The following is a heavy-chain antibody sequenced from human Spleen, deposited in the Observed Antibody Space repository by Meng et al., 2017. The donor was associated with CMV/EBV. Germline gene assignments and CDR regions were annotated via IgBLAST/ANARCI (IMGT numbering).Heavy chain of an antibody. CDR3: TRAFGEVTFFDY. Sequence: GGSLRLSCTASGFSFRDYSLNWVRQAPGKGLEWVAFIRSTPHGGTSEYAPSVKGRFTISRDDSKSIAYLQMNSLKTEDTAVYYCTRAFGEVTFFDYWGQGTQVTVSS. CDR1: GFSFRDYS. D-gene: IGHD3-3*01. J-gene: IGHJ4*02. CDR2: IRSTPHGGTS. V-gene: IGHV3-49*04.